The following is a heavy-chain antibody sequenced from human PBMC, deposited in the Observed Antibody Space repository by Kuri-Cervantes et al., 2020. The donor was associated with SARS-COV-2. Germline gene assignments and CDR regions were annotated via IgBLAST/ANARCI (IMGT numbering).Heavy chain of an antibody. CDR1: GYSISSGYY. D-gene: IGHD3-10*01. CDR3: ARHYYGSGSYYAVPVLWSH. CDR2: IYHSGST. Sequence: GSLSLTCAVSGYSISSGYYWGWIRQPPGKGLEWIGSIYHSGSTYYNPSLKSRVTISVDTSKNQFSLKLSSVTAADTAVYYCARHYYGSGSYYAVPVLWSHWGQGTLVTVSS. V-gene: IGHV4-38-2*01. J-gene: IGHJ4*02.